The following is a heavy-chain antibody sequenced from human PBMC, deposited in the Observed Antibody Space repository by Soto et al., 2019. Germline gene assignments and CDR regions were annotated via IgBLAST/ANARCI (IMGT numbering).Heavy chain of an antibody. V-gene: IGHV4-39*01. D-gene: IGHD6-13*01. CDR3: ARSWGQQMGYFDL. Sequence: QLQLQESDPGLVKTSETLSLTCSVSGGSVSRSSYYWAWLRQPPGQELQWIGSIYYSGNTYYNPSLNSRVTMSMETSKNQFSLKLTSVTAADTALYFCARSWGQQMGYFDLWGQGTLAIVSS. J-gene: IGHJ4*02. CDR1: GGSVSRSSYY. CDR2: IYYSGNT.